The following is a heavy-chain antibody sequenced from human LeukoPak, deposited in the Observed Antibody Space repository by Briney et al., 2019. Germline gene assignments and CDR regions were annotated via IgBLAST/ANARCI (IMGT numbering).Heavy chain of an antibody. CDR2: YTSSGGTT. Sequence: PSRSLRLSCAASGFTFSSYAMSWVRQAPGKGLEWVSAYTSSGGTTYYADSVKGRFTIYRDNSKNTLYLQINSLRAEDTAVYYCAKEGDYWGRGTLVTVSS. V-gene: IGHV3-23*01. CDR3: AKEGDY. J-gene: IGHJ4*02. CDR1: GFTFSSYA.